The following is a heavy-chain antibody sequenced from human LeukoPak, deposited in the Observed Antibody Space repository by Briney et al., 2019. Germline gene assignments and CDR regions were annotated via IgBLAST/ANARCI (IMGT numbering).Heavy chain of an antibody. CDR3: ARRLVAALDGMDV. J-gene: IGHJ6*02. V-gene: IGHV3-21*01. D-gene: IGHD2-15*01. CDR2: ISSSSRYI. CDR1: GFTFSSYS. Sequence: AGGSLRLSCAASGFTFSSYSINWVRQAPGKGLEWVSSISSSSRYIYYADSVKGRFTISGDNAKNSLYLQMNSLRAEDTAVYYCARRLVAALDGMDVWGQGTTVTVSS.